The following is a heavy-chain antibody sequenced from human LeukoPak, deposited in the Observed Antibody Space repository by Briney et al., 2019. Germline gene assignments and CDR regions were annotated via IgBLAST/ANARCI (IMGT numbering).Heavy chain of an antibody. CDR2: ISGSGGST. CDR3: AKRFDYNSSGYYFPYFDY. D-gene: IGHD3-22*01. V-gene: IGHV3-23*01. J-gene: IGHJ4*02. CDR1: GFTFRSYA. Sequence: GGSLRLTRAASGFTFRSYAMSWVRQAPGKGLEWVSAISGSGGSTYYADSVKGRFTISRDNSKNTLYLQMNSLRAEDTAVYYCAKRFDYNSSGYYFPYFDYWGQGTLVTVSS.